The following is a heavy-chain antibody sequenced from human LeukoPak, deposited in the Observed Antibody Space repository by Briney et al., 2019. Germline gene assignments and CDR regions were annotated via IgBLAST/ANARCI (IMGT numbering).Heavy chain of an antibody. V-gene: IGHV1-8*01. J-gene: IGHJ6*02. CDR3: ARLKSLWFGELYWGTYYYYGMDV. Sequence: ASVKVSCKASGHTFTSYDINWVRQATGQGLEWMGWMNPNSGNTGYAQKFQGRVTMTRNTSISTAYMELSSLRSEDTAVYYCARLKSLWFGELYWGTYYYYGMDVWGQGTTVTVSS. CDR1: GHTFTSYD. D-gene: IGHD3-10*01. CDR2: MNPNSGNT.